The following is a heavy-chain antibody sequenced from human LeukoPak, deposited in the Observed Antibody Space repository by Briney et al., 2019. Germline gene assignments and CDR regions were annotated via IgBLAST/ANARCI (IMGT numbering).Heavy chain of an antibody. Sequence: GGSLRLSCAASGFSFSTYAMSWVRQAPGQGLEWVSSIRGGGDYTDYADSVRGRFTISRDNSKNSLYLHMNSPRAEDTAVYFFGRDPNGDYVGAFEFWGQGTLVTVSS. V-gene: IGHV3-23*01. CDR3: GRDPNGDYVGAFEF. CDR1: GFSFSTYA. D-gene: IGHD4-17*01. CDR2: IRGGGDYT. J-gene: IGHJ3*01.